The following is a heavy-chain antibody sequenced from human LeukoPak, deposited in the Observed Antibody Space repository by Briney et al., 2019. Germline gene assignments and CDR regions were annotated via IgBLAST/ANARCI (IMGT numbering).Heavy chain of an antibody. J-gene: IGHJ3*02. CDR3: AREGTYYDILTGRREDAFDI. Sequence: GASVKVSCKASGYTFTGYYMHWVRQAPGQGLEWMGWINPNSGGTNYAQKFQGRVTMTRDTSISTAYMELSRPRSDDTAVYYCAREGTYYDILTGRREDAFDIWGQGTMVTVSS. CDR2: INPNSGGT. CDR1: GYTFTGYY. D-gene: IGHD3-9*01. V-gene: IGHV1-2*02.